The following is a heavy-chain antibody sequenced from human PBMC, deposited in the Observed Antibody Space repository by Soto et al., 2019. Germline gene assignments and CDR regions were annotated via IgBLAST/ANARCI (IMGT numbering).Heavy chain of an antibody. CDR2: IDPSDSQT. CDR3: ARQIYDSDTGPNFQYYFDS. J-gene: IGHJ4*02. CDR1: GYSFAGYW. D-gene: IGHD3-22*01. V-gene: IGHV5-10-1*01. Sequence: GESLKISCKGSGYSFAGYWITWVRQKPGRGLEWMGRIDPSDSQTYYSPSFRGHVTISVTKSITTVFLQWSSLRASDTAMYYCARQIYDSDTGPNFQYYFDSWGQGTPVTVSS.